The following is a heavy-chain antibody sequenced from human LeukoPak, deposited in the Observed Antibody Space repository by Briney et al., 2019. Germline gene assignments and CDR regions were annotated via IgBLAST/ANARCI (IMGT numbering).Heavy chain of an antibody. CDR3: AKDMDHDYDDYGFDY. CDR1: GFTFSSRDW. V-gene: IGHV3-23*01. D-gene: IGHD4-17*01. J-gene: IGHJ4*02. CDR2: ISGSGGST. Sequence: PGGSLRLSCVASGFTFSSRDWMTWVRQAPGKGLEWVSAISGSGGSTYYADSVKGRFTISRDNSKNTLYLQMNSLRAEDTAVYYCAKDMDHDYDDYGFDYWGQGTLVTVSS.